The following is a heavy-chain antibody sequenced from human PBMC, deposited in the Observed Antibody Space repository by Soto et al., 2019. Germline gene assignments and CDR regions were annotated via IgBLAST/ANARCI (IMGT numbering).Heavy chain of an antibody. Sequence: SETLSLTCTVSGGSISSYYWSWIRQPAGKGLEWIGRIYTSGSTNYNPSLKSRVTMSVDTSKNQFSLKLSSVTAADTAVYYCARDRVTTVATRGGAFDIWGQGTMVTRSS. D-gene: IGHD4-17*01. CDR3: ARDRVTTVATRGGAFDI. CDR1: GGSISSYY. J-gene: IGHJ3*02. CDR2: IYTSGST. V-gene: IGHV4-4*07.